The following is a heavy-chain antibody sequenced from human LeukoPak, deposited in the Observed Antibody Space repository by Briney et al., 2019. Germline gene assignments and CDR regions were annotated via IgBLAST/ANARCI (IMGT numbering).Heavy chain of an antibody. CDR2: IYYSGST. CDR1: GGSISSYY. Sequence: SETLSLTCTVSGGSISSYYWSWIRQPPEKGLEWIGYIYYSGSTNYNPSLKSRVTISVDTSKNQFSLKLSSVTAADTAVYYCARGDYDFWSGYYTNWFDPWGQGTLVTVSS. J-gene: IGHJ5*02. CDR3: ARGDYDFWSGYYTNWFDP. V-gene: IGHV4-59*01. D-gene: IGHD3-3*01.